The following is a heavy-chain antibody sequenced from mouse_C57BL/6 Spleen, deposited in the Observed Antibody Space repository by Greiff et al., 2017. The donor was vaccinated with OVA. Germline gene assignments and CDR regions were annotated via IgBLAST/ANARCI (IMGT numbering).Heavy chain of an antibody. CDR3: ARSSNAFDD. CDR2: IYPSDSET. V-gene: IGHV1-61*01. Sequence: QVQLQQPGAELVRPGSSVKLSCKASGYTFTSYWMDWVKQRPGQGLEWIGNIYPSDSETHYNQKFKDKATLTVDKSSSTAYMQLSSLTSEDSAVYYCARSSNAFDDWGQGTTLTVSS. D-gene: IGHD2-5*01. J-gene: IGHJ2*01. CDR1: GYTFTSYW.